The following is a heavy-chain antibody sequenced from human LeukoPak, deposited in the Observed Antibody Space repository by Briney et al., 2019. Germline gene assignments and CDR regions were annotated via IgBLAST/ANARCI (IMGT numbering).Heavy chain of an antibody. CDR2: VNRDGTEK. CDR3: VRGDWYFES. Sequence: GGSLRLSCVPSGFNFSDSRMTWVCQAPGKGLQWVANVNRDGTEKHFLDSVEGRFTISRDNAKKSLYLQMSSLRPQDTAVYFCVRGDWYFESWGQGTLVTVSS. D-gene: IGHD2-21*01. J-gene: IGHJ4*02. CDR1: GFNFSDSR. V-gene: IGHV3-7*04.